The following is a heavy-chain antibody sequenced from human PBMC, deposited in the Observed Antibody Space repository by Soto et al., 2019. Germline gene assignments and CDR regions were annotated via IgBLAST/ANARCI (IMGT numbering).Heavy chain of an antibody. CDR1: GGSISSGGYY. CDR3: ARDRDYAPIYGMDV. J-gene: IGHJ6*02. D-gene: IGHD4-17*01. CDR2: IYYSGST. V-gene: IGHV4-31*03. Sequence: SETLSLTCPVSGGSISSGGYYWSWIRQHPGKGLEWIGYIYYSGSTYYNPSLKSRVTISVDTSKNQFSLKLSSVTAADTAVYYCARDRDYAPIYGMDVWGQGTTVTVSS.